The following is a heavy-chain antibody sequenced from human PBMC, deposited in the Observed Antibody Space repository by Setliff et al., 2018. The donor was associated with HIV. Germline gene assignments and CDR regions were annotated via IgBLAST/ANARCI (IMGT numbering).Heavy chain of an antibody. D-gene: IGHD1-26*01. Sequence: ASVKVSCKASGYPFTSYYMHWVRQAPGQGLEWMGIINPTGGSTSYAQKFQGRVTMTTDTSTSTVYMELSSLRSDDTAVYYCARNTPGIVPRRVGFDPWGQGTLVTVSS. J-gene: IGHJ5*02. CDR3: ARNTPGIVPRRVGFDP. CDR1: GYPFTSYY. CDR2: INPTGGST. V-gene: IGHV1-46*01.